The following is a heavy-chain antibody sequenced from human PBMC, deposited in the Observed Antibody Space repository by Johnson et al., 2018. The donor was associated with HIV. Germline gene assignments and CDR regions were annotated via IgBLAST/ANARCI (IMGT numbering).Heavy chain of an antibody. D-gene: IGHD3-16*01. V-gene: IGHV3-13*01. CDR3: VRASLKYYQLVGHGAGGLGKVGSFDI. CDR1: GFTFSSYD. Sequence: VQLVESGGGLVQPGGSLRLSCAASGFTFSSYDMHWVRQPTGKGLEWVSAIGSAGDTYYPGSVKGRFTISRDNAKNTLYLQMNSLRAEDTAVYYCVRASLKYYQLVGHGAGGLGKVGSFDIWGQGTMVTVSS. CDR2: IGSAGDT. J-gene: IGHJ3*02.